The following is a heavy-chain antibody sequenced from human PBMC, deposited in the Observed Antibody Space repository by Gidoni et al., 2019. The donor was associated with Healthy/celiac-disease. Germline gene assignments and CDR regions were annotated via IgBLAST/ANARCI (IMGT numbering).Heavy chain of an antibody. J-gene: IGHJ4*02. Sequence: QVQLQQWGAGLLKPSETLSLTCAVYGWSFSGYYWSWIRQPPGKGLEWIGEINHSGSTNYNPSLKSRVTISVDTSKNQFSLKLSSVTAADTAVYYCARDRAPPYNWNAFFDYWGQGTLVTVSS. CDR1: GWSFSGYY. CDR3: ARDRAPPYNWNAFFDY. V-gene: IGHV4-34*01. CDR2: INHSGST. D-gene: IGHD1-20*01.